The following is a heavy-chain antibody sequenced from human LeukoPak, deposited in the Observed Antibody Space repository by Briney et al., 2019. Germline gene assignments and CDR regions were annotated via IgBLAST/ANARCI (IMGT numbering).Heavy chain of an antibody. CDR3: ARASRGHDY. Sequence: SETLSLTCAVYGGSLRGYYWSWIRQPPGKGLEWNGEINHSGSTNYNPTLRSRVTISVDTSKNQFSLKLTSVTAADTAVYYCARASRGHDYWGQGTLVTVSS. D-gene: IGHD3-10*01. J-gene: IGHJ4*02. CDR1: GGSLRGYY. CDR2: INHSGST. V-gene: IGHV4-34*01.